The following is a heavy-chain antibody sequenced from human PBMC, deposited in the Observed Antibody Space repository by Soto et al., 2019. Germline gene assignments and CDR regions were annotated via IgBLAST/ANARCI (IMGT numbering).Heavy chain of an antibody. J-gene: IGHJ6*02. CDR3: ARDRGWLQLVGYYYYGMDV. CDR1: GYTFTGYY. D-gene: IGHD5-12*01. CDR2: INPNSGGT. Sequence: ASVKVSCEASGYTFTGYYMHWVRQAPGQGLEWMGWINPNSGGTNYAQKFQGRVTMTRDTSISTAYMELSRLRSDDTAVYYCARDRGWLQLVGYYYYGMDVWGQGTTVTVSS. V-gene: IGHV1-2*02.